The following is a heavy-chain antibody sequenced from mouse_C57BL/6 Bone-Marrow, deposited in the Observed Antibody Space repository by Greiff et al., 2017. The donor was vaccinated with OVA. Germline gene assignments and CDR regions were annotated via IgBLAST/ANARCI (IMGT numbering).Heavy chain of an antibody. V-gene: IGHV1-59*01. CDR1: GYTFTSYW. Sequence: QVQLQQPGAELVRPGTSVKLSCKASGYTFTSYWMHWVKQRPGQGLEWIGVIDPSDSYTNYNQKFKGKATLTVDTSSSTAYMQLSSLTSEDSAVYYCARGVRAYWGQGTLVTVSA. CDR3: ARGVRAY. CDR2: IDPSDSYT. J-gene: IGHJ3*01. D-gene: IGHD5-1*01.